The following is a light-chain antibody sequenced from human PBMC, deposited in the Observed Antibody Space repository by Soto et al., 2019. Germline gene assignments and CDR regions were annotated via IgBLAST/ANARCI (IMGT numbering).Light chain of an antibody. CDR2: EAT. V-gene: IGLV2-14*01. J-gene: IGLJ1*01. CDR3: ISYKTDDTFV. CDR1: RSDNGASNS. Sequence: QSVLTRPASVSGSPGQSITISCAGTRSDNGASNSVSWYQHLPGRSPTLIIYEATNRPSGVSERFSGSKAGDTASLTISGLQADDEAEYFCISYKTDDTFVFGSGTKVTVL.